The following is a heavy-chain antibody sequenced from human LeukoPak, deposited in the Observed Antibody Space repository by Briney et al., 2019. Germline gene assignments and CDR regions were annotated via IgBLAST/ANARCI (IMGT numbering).Heavy chain of an antibody. CDR2: IYNSGST. CDR3: ARGKTYYDISKDAFDI. D-gene: IGHD3-22*01. V-gene: IGHV4-34*01. Sequence: PSETLSLTCAVYGGSFSGSNWSWIRQPPGKGLEWIGEIYNSGSTIYNPSLKSRVTISVDTSKNQFSLNLISVTAADTAVHYCARGKTYYDISKDAFDIWGQGTMVTVSS. CDR1: GGSFSGSN. J-gene: IGHJ3*02.